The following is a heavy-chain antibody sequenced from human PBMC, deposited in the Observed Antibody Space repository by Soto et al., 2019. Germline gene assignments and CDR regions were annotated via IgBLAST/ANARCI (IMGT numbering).Heavy chain of an antibody. CDR3: ARDLSXYSSSSGRGTYYYGMDV. D-gene: IGHD6-6*01. CDR1: GYTFTGYY. V-gene: IGHV1-2*04. J-gene: IGHJ6*02. CDR2: INPNSGGT. Sequence: ASVKVSCKASGYTFTGYYMHWVRQAPGQGLEWMGWINPNSGGTNYAQKFQGWVTMTRDASISTAYMELSRLRSDDTAVYYCARDLSXYSSSSGRGTYYYGMDVWGQGTTVTVSS.